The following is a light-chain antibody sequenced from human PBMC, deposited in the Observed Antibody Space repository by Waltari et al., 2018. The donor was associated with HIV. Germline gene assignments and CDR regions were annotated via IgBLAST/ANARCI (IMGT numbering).Light chain of an antibody. Sequence: DVQMTQSPSTLSASVGDKVTITCRASQIIHNWLAWYQQKPGNPPKLLIYKTSYLESGVPSRFSGSGSGADFTLTIDGLQPDDFATYYCQQYNSHSYTFGQGTKVDVK. CDR2: KTS. V-gene: IGKV1-5*03. CDR3: QQYNSHSYT. J-gene: IGKJ2*01. CDR1: QIIHNW.